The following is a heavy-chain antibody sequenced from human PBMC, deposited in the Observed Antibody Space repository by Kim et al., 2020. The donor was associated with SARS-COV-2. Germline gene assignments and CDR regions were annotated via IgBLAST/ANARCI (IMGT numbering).Heavy chain of an antibody. D-gene: IGHD4-17*01. V-gene: IGHV4-31*02. J-gene: IGHJ4*02. Sequence: TPSLKSRVTISADTSKNQFSLNLDSVTAADSAVYYCARVSSTVTAKIDYWGQGTLVTVSS. CDR3: ARVSSTVTAKIDY.